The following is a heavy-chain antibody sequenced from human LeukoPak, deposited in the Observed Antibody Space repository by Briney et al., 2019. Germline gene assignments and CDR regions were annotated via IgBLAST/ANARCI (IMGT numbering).Heavy chain of an antibody. CDR2: INSDGSST. J-gene: IGHJ4*02. Sequence: GGSLRLSCAASGFTFSSYWMHWVRQAPGKGLVWVSRINSDGSSTSYADSVKGRFTISRDNAKNTLYLQVNSLRAEDTAVYYCASPSSSYHHYNSSDGDYWGQGTLVTVSS. CDR1: GFTFSSYW. V-gene: IGHV3-74*01. CDR3: ASPSSSYHHYNSSDGDY. D-gene: IGHD2-15*01.